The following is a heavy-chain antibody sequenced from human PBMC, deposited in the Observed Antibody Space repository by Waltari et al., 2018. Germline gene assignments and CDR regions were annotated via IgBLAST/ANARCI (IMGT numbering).Heavy chain of an antibody. Sequence: QVQLVQSGAEVKKPGASVKVSCKASGYTFTGYYMHWARQAPGQGLEWMGWINPNSGGTNYAQKSQGRVTMTRDTSISTAYMELSRLRADDTAVYYCARALDCSSTSCPGGGWFDPGGQGTLVTVSS. CDR3: ARALDCSSTSCPGGGWFDP. V-gene: IGHV1-2*02. J-gene: IGHJ5*02. CDR1: GYTFTGYY. CDR2: INPNSGGT. D-gene: IGHD2-2*01.